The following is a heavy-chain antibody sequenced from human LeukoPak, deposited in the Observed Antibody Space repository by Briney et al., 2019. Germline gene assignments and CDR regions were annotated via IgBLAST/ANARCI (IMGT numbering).Heavy chain of an antibody. CDR2: ISAYNGNT. Sequence: ASVKVSCKASGYTFTSYGFSWVRQAPGQGLEWMGWISAYNGNTNYAQKLQGRVTMTTDTSTSTAYMELRSLRSDDTAVYYCARVGLGAAAGNWFDPWGQGTLVTVSS. V-gene: IGHV1-18*01. CDR1: GYTFTSYG. CDR3: ARVGLGAAAGNWFDP. J-gene: IGHJ5*02. D-gene: IGHD6-13*01.